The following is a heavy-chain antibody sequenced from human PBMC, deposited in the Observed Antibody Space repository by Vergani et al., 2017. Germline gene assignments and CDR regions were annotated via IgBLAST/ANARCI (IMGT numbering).Heavy chain of an antibody. CDR1: GFSFTTFW. Sequence: EVQLVESGGGSVQSGGSLRLSCVASGFSFTTFWMHWVRQVPGKGLMWVERIDEYGNRATYGDFETGRFTISRDNAKTTVFLQMNNLRADDAGVYYCVRTEYCTGIACNTRFDSWGQGALVTVSS. J-gene: IGHJ5*01. D-gene: IGHD2-8*02. V-gene: IGHV3-74*03. CDR3: VRTEYCTGIACNTRFDS. CDR2: IDEYGNRA.